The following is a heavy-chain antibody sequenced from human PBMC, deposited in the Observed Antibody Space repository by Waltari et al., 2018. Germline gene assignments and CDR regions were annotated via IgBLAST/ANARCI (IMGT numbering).Heavy chain of an antibody. CDR2: IIPSLGIA. Sequence: QVQLVQSGAEVMKPGASVKVSCKASGYTFTSYAMHWVRQAPGQGLEWMGRIIPSLGIANNAQKFQGRVTITADKSTSTAYMELSSLRSEDTAVYYCARDGVDSSSSADAFDIWGQGTMVTVSS. D-gene: IGHD6-6*01. V-gene: IGHV1-69*04. CDR3: ARDGVDSSSSADAFDI. CDR1: GYTFTSYA. J-gene: IGHJ3*02.